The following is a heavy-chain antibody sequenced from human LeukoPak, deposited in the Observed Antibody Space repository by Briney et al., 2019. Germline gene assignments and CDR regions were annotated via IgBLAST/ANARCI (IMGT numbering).Heavy chain of an antibody. D-gene: IGHD3-10*01. V-gene: IGHV3-30*03. J-gene: IGHJ4*02. Sequence: PGGSLRLSCAASGFTFSSYGMHWVRQAPGKGLEWVAVISYDGSNKYYADSVKGRFTISRDNAKNTLYLQMNSLRAEDTAVYYCARGYYGSGSLDYWGQGTLVTVSS. CDR1: GFTFSSYG. CDR2: ISYDGSNK. CDR3: ARGYYGSGSLDY.